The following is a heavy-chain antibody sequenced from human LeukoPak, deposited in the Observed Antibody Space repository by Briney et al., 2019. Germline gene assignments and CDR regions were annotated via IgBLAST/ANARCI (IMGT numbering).Heavy chain of an antibody. CDR2: ISGDGGST. D-gene: IGHD2-21*02. Sequence: PGGSLRLSCAASGFTFDDYAMHGVRQAPGKGLECVSLISGDGGSTYYADSVKGRFTISRDNSKNPLYLQMNSLRTEDTALYYCAKDGGYGGDWGNDAFDIWGQGTMVTVSS. CDR1: GFTFDDYA. J-gene: IGHJ3*02. V-gene: IGHV3-43*02. CDR3: AKDGGYGGDWGNDAFDI.